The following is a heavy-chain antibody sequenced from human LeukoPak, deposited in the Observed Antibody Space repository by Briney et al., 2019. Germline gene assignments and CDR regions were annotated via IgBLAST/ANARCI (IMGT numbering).Heavy chain of an antibody. CDR2: IYHSGIT. D-gene: IGHD3-10*01. Sequence: SETLSLTCTVSGGSISSGGYYWSWIRQPPGKGLEWVGYIYHSGITYYNPSLKSRVTISVDRSKNQFSLKLSSVTAADTAVYYCARGDTMVPHFDLWGRGTLVTVSS. J-gene: IGHJ2*01. V-gene: IGHV4-30-2*01. CDR1: GGSISSGGYY. CDR3: ARGDTMVPHFDL.